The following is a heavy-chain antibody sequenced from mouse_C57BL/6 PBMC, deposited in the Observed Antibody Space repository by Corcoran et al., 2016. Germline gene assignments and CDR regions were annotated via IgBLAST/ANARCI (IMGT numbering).Heavy chain of an antibody. D-gene: IGHD2-4*01. J-gene: IGHJ1*03. CDR3: ARPGFYYDYDGWYFDV. CDR1: GYTFTDYY. Sequence: EVQLQQSGPELVKPGASVKISCKASGYTFTDYYMNWVKQSHGKSLEWIGDINPNNGGTSYNQKFKGKATLTVDKSSSTAYMELRSLTSEDSAVYYCARPGFYYDYDGWYFDVWGTGTTVTVSS. V-gene: IGHV1-26*01. CDR2: INPNNGGT.